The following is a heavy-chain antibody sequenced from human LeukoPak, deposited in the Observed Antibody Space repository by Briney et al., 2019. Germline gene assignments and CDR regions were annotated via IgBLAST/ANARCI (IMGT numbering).Heavy chain of an antibody. CDR1: GGSISSFY. CDR2: IYAGGIT. CDR3: ARNPCGGGTCHHYFDY. D-gene: IGHD2-21*01. J-gene: IGHJ4*02. Sequence: PSDSLSLTCTVSGGSISSFYWSWIRQPAGKGLEWIGRIYAGGITNNSPSLKSRVTMSVDTSNNQFSLKLTSMTAADTAVYYCARNPCGGGTCHHYFDYWGQGTLVTVSP. V-gene: IGHV4-4*07.